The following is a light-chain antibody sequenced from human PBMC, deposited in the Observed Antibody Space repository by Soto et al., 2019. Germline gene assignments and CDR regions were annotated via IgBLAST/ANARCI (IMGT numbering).Light chain of an antibody. V-gene: IGLV2-14*01. CDR3: SSYTSSCPRAVV. J-gene: IGLJ2*01. CDR1: SSDVGGYNY. CDR2: DVS. Sequence: QSALTQPASASGSPGQAITISCTGTSSDVGGYNYVSWYQQHPGKPPQLMIYDVSDRPSGVSNRFSGSTSGNTASLTVSGLQGEDEADYYCSSYTSSCPRAVVFGEGTKLTVL.